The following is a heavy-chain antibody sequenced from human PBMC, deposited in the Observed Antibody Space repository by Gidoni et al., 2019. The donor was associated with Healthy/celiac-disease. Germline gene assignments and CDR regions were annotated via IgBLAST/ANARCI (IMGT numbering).Heavy chain of an antibody. CDR1: GFTFSSYA. D-gene: IGHD3-10*01. CDR2: SSGSGGST. V-gene: IGHV3-23*01. J-gene: IGHJ4*02. Sequence: EVQLLESGGGLVQPGGSLRLSCAASGFTFSSYAMSWVRQAPGKGLEWVSASSGSGGSTYYADSVKGRFTISRDNSKNTLYLQMNSLRAEDTAVYYCAKDQGYYGSGRPDDYWGQGTLVTVSS. CDR3: AKDQGYYGSGRPDDY.